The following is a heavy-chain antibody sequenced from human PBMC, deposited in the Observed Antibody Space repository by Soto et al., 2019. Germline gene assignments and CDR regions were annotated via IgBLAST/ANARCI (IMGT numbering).Heavy chain of an antibody. CDR1: GGSISSGDNY. J-gene: IGHJ6*02. Sequence: PSETLSLTWTVSGGSISSGDNYWSWVRQPPGKGLEWIGYIYYSGSTYYNPSLKSRVTISVDTSKNQFSLKLRSVTAADTAVYYCARGEGAAASTYGMDVWGQGTTVTVSS. V-gene: IGHV4-30-4*01. D-gene: IGHD6-13*01. CDR2: IYYSGST. CDR3: ARGEGAAASTYGMDV.